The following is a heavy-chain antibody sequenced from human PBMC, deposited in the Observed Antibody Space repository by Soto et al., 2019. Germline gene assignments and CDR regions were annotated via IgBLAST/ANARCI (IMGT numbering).Heavy chain of an antibody. V-gene: IGHV1-2*02. CDR2: INPQNGAT. CDR3: ARAPLIIGHTTNLGEASPGVLEY. D-gene: IGHD3-3*01. J-gene: IGHJ4*02. Sequence: QVQLVQSGSEVKKPGTSVKVSCKASGYNFIDHYIHWVRQAPGQGLEWMGWINPQNGATSLSQKFKYRVIMTSDTSISTFFMELNNLRSDETALYCCARAPLIIGHTTNLGEASPGVLEYWGLGTPVTVSS. CDR1: GYNFIDHY.